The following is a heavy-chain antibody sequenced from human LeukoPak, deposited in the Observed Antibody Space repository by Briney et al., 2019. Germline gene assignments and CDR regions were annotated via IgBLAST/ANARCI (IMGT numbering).Heavy chain of an antibody. CDR1: GFTFDDYA. V-gene: IGHV3-43D*04. CDR2: ISWDGGST. D-gene: IGHD2-2*01. Sequence: SGGSLRLSCAASGFTFDDYAMHWVRQAPGEGLEWVSLISWDGGSTYYADSVKGRFTISRDNSKNSLYLQMNSLRAEDTALYYCAKEGGGYQLFNSFDYWGQGTLVTVSS. CDR3: AKEGGGYQLFNSFDY. J-gene: IGHJ4*02.